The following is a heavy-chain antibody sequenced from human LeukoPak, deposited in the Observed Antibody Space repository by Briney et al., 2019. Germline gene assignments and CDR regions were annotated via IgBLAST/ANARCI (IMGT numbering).Heavy chain of an antibody. V-gene: IGHV1-69*05. CDR3: ARDYYGSGSYVDY. J-gene: IGHJ4*02. CDR2: IIPIFGTA. CDR1: GGTFSSYA. D-gene: IGHD3-10*01. Sequence: ASVKVSCKASGGTFSSYAISWVRQAPGQGLEWMGRIIPIFGTANYAQKFQGRVTMTRDTSTSTVYMELSSLRSEDTAVYYCARDYYGSGSYVDYWGQGTLVTVSS.